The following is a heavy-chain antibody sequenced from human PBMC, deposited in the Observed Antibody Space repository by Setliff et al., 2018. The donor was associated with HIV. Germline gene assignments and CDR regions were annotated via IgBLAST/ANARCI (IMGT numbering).Heavy chain of an antibody. Sequence: ASVKVSCKAFGYTFNSYGINWVRQAPGQVLEWMGWISTSNGYTNYAQKLQGRVTVTTDTPTSTAYMELRGLRSDDTAVYYCARGGSYWGDAFDIWGQGTMVTVSS. CDR3: ARGGSYWGDAFDI. V-gene: IGHV1-18*01. CDR2: ISTSNGYT. CDR1: GYTFNSYG. J-gene: IGHJ3*02. D-gene: IGHD1-26*01.